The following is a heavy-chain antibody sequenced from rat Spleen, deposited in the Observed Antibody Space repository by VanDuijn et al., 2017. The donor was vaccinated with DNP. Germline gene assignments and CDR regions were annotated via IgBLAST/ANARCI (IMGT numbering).Heavy chain of an antibody. V-gene: IGHV5S13*01. CDR1: GFNFNDYW. CDR3: ARQGQLGITWFAY. J-gene: IGHJ3*01. Sequence: EVKLVESGGGLVQPGRSLKLSCEASGFNFNDYWMGWVRQAPTKGLEWVASISYDGGSTYYRDSVKGRFSISRDNSKNTQYLQMDSLRSEDTATYYCARQGQLGITWFAYWGQGTLVTVSS. CDR2: ISYDGGST. D-gene: IGHD1-10*01.